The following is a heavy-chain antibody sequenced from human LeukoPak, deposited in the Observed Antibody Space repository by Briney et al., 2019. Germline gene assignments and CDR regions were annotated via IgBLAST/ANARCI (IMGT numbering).Heavy chain of an antibody. D-gene: IGHD3-3*01. Sequence: AGGSLRLSCAASGFTFSTYWMHWVRQAPGKGLVWVSRINSDGGNTSYADSVKGRFTISRDNAKNTLDLQMNSLRAEDTAVYYCARSRGLLLPEYWGQGTLVTVSS. CDR3: ARSRGLLLPEY. CDR1: GFTFSTYW. CDR2: INSDGGNT. J-gene: IGHJ4*02. V-gene: IGHV3-74*01.